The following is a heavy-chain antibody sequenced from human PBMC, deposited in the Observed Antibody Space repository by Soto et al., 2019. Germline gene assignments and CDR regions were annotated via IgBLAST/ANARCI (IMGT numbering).Heavy chain of an antibody. J-gene: IGHJ4*02. D-gene: IGHD2-8*02. CDR2: IRGRGAGT. Sequence: RRSLRLSCAASGFSFSTYGMAWVRQAPGKGLDWVASIRGRGAGTHYADAVQGRFVISRDNSLNTLFLQMGNLRVEDTATYYCAKVSSSGGFHVIGGQGTLVTVSS. V-gene: IGHV3-23*01. CDR3: AKVSSSGGFHVI. CDR1: GFSFSTYG.